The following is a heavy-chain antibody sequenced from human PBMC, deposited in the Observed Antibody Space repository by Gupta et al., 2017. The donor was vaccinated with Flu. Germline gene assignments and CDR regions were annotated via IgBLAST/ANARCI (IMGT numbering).Heavy chain of an antibody. CDR3: AREKFCSTASCYRWFDP. Sequence: QVQLVQSGAEVKKPGASVKVSCRASGYTFIGYYIHWVRQAHGHGLEWMGRINPNSGGTNYVQKFQGRVTMTTDTSINTAYMELSRLRSDDTAVYYCAREKFCSTASCYRWFDPWGQGTLVTVSS. CDR1: GYTFIGYY. CDR2: INPNSGGT. D-gene: IGHD2-2*02. V-gene: IGHV1-2*06. J-gene: IGHJ5*02.